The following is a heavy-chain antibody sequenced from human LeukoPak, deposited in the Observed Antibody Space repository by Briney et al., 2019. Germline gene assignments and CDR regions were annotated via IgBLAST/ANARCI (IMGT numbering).Heavy chain of an antibody. CDR2: ISYDGSNK. J-gene: IGHJ5*02. CDR1: GFTFSSYA. CDR3: ARVVAAAGTSEGWFDP. D-gene: IGHD6-13*01. V-gene: IGHV3-30-3*01. Sequence: GGSLRLSCAASGFTFSSYAMHWVRQAPGKGLEWVAVISYDGSNKYYADSVKGRFTISRDNSKNTLYLQMNSLRAEDTAVYYCARVVAAAGTSEGWFDPWGQGTLVTVSS.